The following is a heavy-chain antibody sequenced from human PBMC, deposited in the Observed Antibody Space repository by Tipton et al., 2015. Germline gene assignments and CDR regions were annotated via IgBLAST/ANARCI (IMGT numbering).Heavy chain of an antibody. Sequence: TLSLTCTVSGDSIHKYYLTWIRQPPGRGLEWIGYIYHSASSNYNPSLKSRVTISLDTSKNQVSLKLSSVTATDTAVYHCARARGRRGGLFDSWGQGILVTVSS. D-gene: IGHD4-23*01. V-gene: IGHV4-59*01. J-gene: IGHJ4*02. CDR2: IYHSASS. CDR1: GDSIHKYY. CDR3: ARARGRRGGLFDS.